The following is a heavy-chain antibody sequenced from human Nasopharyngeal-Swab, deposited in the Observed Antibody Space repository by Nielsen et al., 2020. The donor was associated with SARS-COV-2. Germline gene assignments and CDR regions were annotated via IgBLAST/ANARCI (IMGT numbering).Heavy chain of an antibody. D-gene: IGHD3-22*01. CDR2: ISAYNGNT. J-gene: IGHJ4*02. Sequence: SVKVSCKASGYTFTSYGISWVRQAPGQGLEWMGWISAYNGNTNYAQKLQGRVTMTTDTSTSTAYMELRSLRSDDTAVYYCARNYYDSSGYYGEQDWGQGTLVTVSS. CDR1: GYTFTSYG. CDR3: ARNYYDSSGYYGEQD. V-gene: IGHV1-18*04.